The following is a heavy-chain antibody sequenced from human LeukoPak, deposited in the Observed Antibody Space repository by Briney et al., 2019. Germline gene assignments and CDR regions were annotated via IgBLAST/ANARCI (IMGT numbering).Heavy chain of an antibody. Sequence: PGGSLRLSCAASGFTFSSYAMSWVRQPPGKGLEWIGEINHSGSTNYNPSLKSRVTISVDTSKNQFSLKLSSVTAADTAVYYCARGVGSSSRNYYYYYGMDVWGQGTTVTVSS. CDR2: INHSGST. CDR1: GFTFSSYA. D-gene: IGHD6-6*01. V-gene: IGHV4-34*01. CDR3: ARGVGSSSRNYYYYYGMDV. J-gene: IGHJ6*02.